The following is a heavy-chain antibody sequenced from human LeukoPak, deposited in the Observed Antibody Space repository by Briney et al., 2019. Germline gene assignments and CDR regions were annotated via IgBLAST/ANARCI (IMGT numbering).Heavy chain of an antibody. V-gene: IGHV3-21*04. CDR2: ISSSSSYI. Sequence: TGGSLRLSCAASGFTFSSYSMNWVRQAPGKGLEWVSSISSSSSYIYYADSVKGRFTISRDNAKNSLYLQMNSLRAEDAALYHCARKKYDSSGTYFDYWGQGTLVTVSS. CDR1: GFTFSSYS. D-gene: IGHD3-22*01. CDR3: ARKKYDSSGTYFDY. J-gene: IGHJ4*02.